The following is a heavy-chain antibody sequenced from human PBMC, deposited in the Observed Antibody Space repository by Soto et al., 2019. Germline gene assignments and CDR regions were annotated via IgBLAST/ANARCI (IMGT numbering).Heavy chain of an antibody. CDR3: ATGAYDYVWGSYAFDI. J-gene: IGHJ3*02. Sequence: SETLSLTCAVSGGSISSGGYSWSWIRQPPGKGLEWIGYIYHSGSTYYNPSLKSRVTISVDRSKNQFSLKLSSVTAADTAVYYGATGAYDYVWGSYAFDIWGQGTMVTVSS. D-gene: IGHD3-16*01. CDR2: IYHSGST. CDR1: GGSISSGGYS. V-gene: IGHV4-30-2*01.